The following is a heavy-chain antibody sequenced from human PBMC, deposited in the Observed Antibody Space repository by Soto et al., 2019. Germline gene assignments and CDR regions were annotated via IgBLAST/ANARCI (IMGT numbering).Heavy chain of an antibody. J-gene: IGHJ5*02. V-gene: IGHV3-11*01. Sequence: QVQLVESGGGLVKPGGSLRLSCAASGFTFSDYYMSWIRQAPGKGLEWVSYISSSGSTIYYADSVKGRFTISRDNAKNSVYLQMNSLRAEDTDVYYCARDALGGQQLSLGNWFDPWGQGTLVTVSS. CDR1: GFTFSDYY. CDR3: ARDALGGQQLSLGNWFDP. CDR2: ISSSGSTI. D-gene: IGHD6-13*01.